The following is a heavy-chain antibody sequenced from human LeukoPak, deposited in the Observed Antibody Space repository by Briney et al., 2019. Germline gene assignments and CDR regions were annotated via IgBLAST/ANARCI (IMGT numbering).Heavy chain of an antibody. Sequence: GGSLRLSCSASGFTFSNYIMSWVRQAPGKGREWVSAISPTGGSTYYADSVKGRFTISRDNSQNTLYLQMNSLRAEDTAVYFCAKELPPERTPGVDSWGQGTLVTVSS. D-gene: IGHD1-14*01. J-gene: IGHJ4*02. CDR2: ISPTGGST. CDR3: AKELPPERTPGVDS. CDR1: GFTFSNYI. V-gene: IGHV3-23*01.